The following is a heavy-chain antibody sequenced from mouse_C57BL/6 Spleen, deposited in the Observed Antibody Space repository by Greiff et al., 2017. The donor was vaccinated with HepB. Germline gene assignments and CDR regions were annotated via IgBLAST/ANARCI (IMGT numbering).Heavy chain of an antibody. V-gene: IGHV1-81*01. CDR3: ARWDYYGSHWYFDV. Sequence: QVQLQQSGAELARPGASVKLSCKASGYTFTSYGISWVKQRTGQGLEWIGEIYPRSGNTYYNEKFKGKATLTADKSSSTAYMELRSLTSEDSAVYFCARWDYYGSHWYFDVWGTGTTVTVSS. CDR1: GYTFTSYG. J-gene: IGHJ1*03. D-gene: IGHD1-1*01. CDR2: IYPRSGNT.